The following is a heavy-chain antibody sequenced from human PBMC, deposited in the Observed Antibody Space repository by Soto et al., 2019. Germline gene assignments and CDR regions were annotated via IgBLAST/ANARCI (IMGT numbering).Heavy chain of an antibody. D-gene: IGHD7-27*01. J-gene: IGHJ4*02. CDR3: TRRGDGFTY. CDR2: IYPGDSQA. CDR1: GYDFSNYW. V-gene: IGHV5-51*01. Sequence: EVQLEQSGAEVREPGESLKISCKGSGYDFSNYWLDWVRQMPGGGLEWMGAIYPGDSQARYSPSLQGQVTISVDKSISAAYMQWTGLQASDTAMYYCTRRGDGFTYWGQGTLVTVSS.